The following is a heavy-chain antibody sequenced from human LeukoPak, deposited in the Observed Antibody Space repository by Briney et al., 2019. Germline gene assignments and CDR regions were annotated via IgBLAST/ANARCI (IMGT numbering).Heavy chain of an antibody. Sequence: GGSLRLSCAASGFTFSNYNINWVRQAPGKGLEWVSSISSRGSYIYYADSVKGRFAISADNAMNSPYLQMNSLRAEDTAVYYCARGYSSSWYDLYYFDYWGQGTLVTVSS. V-gene: IGHV3-21*01. J-gene: IGHJ4*02. CDR3: ARGYSSSWYDLYYFDY. CDR1: GFTFSNYN. CDR2: ISSRGSYI. D-gene: IGHD6-13*01.